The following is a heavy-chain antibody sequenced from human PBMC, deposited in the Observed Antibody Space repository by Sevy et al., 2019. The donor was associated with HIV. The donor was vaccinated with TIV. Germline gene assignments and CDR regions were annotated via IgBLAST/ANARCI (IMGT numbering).Heavy chain of an antibody. Sequence: GGPLRLSCAASGFTFSSYAMSWVRQAPGKGLEWVSAISGSGGSTYYADSVKGRFTISRDNSKNTLYLQMNSLRAEDTAVYYCAKAPSPYYYDSSGYYPLHYFDYWGQGTLVTVSS. D-gene: IGHD3-22*01. J-gene: IGHJ4*02. CDR3: AKAPSPYYYDSSGYYPLHYFDY. CDR2: ISGSGGST. V-gene: IGHV3-23*01. CDR1: GFTFSSYA.